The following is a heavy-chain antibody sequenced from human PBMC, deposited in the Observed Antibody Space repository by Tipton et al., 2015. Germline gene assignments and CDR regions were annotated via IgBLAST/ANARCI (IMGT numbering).Heavy chain of an antibody. V-gene: IGHV3-7*01. Sequence: GSLRLSCAASGFTFSDLWMNWVRQAPGRGLEWVANIKIDGSEKNYVDSVKGRFTISRDNAKNSLYLQLTSLRVEDTAIYYCATDRVGAFDYWGQGTLVTVPS. CDR2: IKIDGSEK. J-gene: IGHJ4*02. CDR1: GFTFSDLW. CDR3: ATDRVGAFDY. D-gene: IGHD1-26*01.